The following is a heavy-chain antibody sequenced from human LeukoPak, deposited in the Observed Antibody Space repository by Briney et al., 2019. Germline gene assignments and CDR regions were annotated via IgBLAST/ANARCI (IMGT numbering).Heavy chain of an antibody. CDR2: INWNGETI. J-gene: IGHJ4*02. CDR1: GFTFSSYG. Sequence: PGGSLRLSCAASGFTFSSYGMHWVRQAPGKGLEWVSGINWNGETIAYRDSVKGRFTISRDSARRSVYPQMNSLRDEDTALYYCAKEKGANWDPFDYWGRGTLVIVSS. V-gene: IGHV3-20*04. CDR3: AKEKGANWDPFDY. D-gene: IGHD7-27*01.